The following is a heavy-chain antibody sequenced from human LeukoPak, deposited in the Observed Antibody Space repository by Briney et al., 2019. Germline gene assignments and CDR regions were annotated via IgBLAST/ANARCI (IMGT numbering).Heavy chain of an antibody. CDR1: GYTFTSYG. Sequence: ASVKVSCKASGYTFTSYGISWVRQAPGQGLEWMGWISAYNGNTNYAQKLQGRVTMTTDTSTSTAYMGLRSLRSDDTAVYYCARDGEIAVAGAHAFDIWGQGTMVTVSS. D-gene: IGHD6-19*01. CDR3: ARDGEIAVAGAHAFDI. V-gene: IGHV1-18*01. CDR2: ISAYNGNT. J-gene: IGHJ3*02.